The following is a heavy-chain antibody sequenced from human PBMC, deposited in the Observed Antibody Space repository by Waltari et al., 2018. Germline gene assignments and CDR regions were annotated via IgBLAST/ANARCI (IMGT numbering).Heavy chain of an antibody. CDR1: GYPFNNYG. Sequence: QVEESGGGVVQPGGSLRLSCVASGYPFNNYGMHWVRQAPGKGLEWLAVMSADGSGKYYADSMKGRLTMSRDNSKNTVYLQMNSLRPEDTAVYYCAKAGGIYNYPLDPWGQGTLVTVSS. J-gene: IGHJ5*02. CDR3: AKAGGIYNYPLDP. CDR2: MSADGSGK. D-gene: IGHD1-26*01. V-gene: IGHV3-30*18.